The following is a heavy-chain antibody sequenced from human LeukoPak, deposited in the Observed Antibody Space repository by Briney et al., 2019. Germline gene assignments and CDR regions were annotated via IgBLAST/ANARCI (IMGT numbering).Heavy chain of an antibody. Sequence: GGSLRPSCAASGFTFSSYGMHWVRQAPGKGLEWVAVIWYDGRNKYYADSVKGRFTISRDNSKNTLYLQMNSLRAEDTAMYYCAREATTSSYYSLNLDYWGQGTLVTVSS. J-gene: IGHJ4*02. CDR2: IWYDGRNK. CDR3: AREATTSSYYSLNLDY. CDR1: GFTFSSYG. D-gene: IGHD3-3*01. V-gene: IGHV3-33*01.